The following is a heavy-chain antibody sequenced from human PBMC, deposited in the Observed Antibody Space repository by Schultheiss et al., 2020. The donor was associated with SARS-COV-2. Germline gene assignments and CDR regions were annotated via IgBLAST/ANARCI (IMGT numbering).Heavy chain of an antibody. Sequence: SQTLSLTCTVSGGSISSYYWSWIRQPPGKGLEWIGYIYYSGSTYYNPSLKSRVTISVDKSKNQFSLKLSSVTAADTAVYYCASTSIAAAGKVDYWGQGTLVTVSS. CDR2: IYYSGST. V-gene: IGHV4-59*12. D-gene: IGHD6-13*01. CDR3: ASTSIAAAGKVDY. CDR1: GGSISSYY. J-gene: IGHJ4*02.